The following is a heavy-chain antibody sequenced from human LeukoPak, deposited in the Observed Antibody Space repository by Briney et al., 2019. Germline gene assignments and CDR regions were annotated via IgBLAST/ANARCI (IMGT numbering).Heavy chain of an antibody. CDR2: MYHSGST. Sequence: SETLSLTCTVSDGSMSSSSYYWGWIRQPPGKGLEWIGSMYHSGSTYDNPSLQSRVTISVDTSKNQFSLKLSSVTAADTAVYYCARVQGWAAMGPFDYWGQGTLVTVSS. CDR3: ARVQGWAAMGPFDY. V-gene: IGHV4-39*07. CDR1: DGSMSSSSYY. D-gene: IGHD5-18*01. J-gene: IGHJ4*02.